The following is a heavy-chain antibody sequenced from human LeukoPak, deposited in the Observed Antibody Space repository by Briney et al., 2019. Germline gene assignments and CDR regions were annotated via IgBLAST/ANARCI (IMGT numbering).Heavy chain of an antibody. D-gene: IGHD3-22*01. J-gene: IGHJ6*02. V-gene: IGHV3-9*01. Sequence: PGRSLRLSCAASGFTFDDYAMHWVRQAPGKGLGWVSGISWNSGSIGYADSVKGRFTISRDNAKTSLYLQMNSLRAEDTALYYCAKDAKYYYDSSGYDYYYYYGMDVWGQGTTVTVSS. CDR2: ISWNSGSI. CDR1: GFTFDDYA. CDR3: AKDAKYYYDSSGYDYYYYYGMDV.